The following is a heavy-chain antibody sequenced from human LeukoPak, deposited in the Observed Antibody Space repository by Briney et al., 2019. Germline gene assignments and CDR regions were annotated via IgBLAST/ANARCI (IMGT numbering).Heavy chain of an antibody. J-gene: IGHJ3*02. CDR2: ISGSGGST. CDR1: GFTFSSYA. V-gene: IGHV3-23*01. D-gene: IGHD3-22*01. CDR3: AKDVAYYYDSSGPKPAFDI. Sequence: GGSLRLSCAASGFTFSSYAMSWVRQAPGKGLERVSAISGSGGSTYYADSVKGRFTISRDNSKNTLYLQMNSLRAEDTAVYYCAKDVAYYYDSSGPKPAFDIWGQGTMVTVSS.